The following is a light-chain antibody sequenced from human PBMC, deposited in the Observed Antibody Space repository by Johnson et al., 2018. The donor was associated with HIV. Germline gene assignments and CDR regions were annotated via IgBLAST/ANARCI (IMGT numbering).Light chain of an antibody. CDR3: GTWDSTLSAYA. CDR2: ENN. V-gene: IGLV1-51*02. J-gene: IGLJ1*01. CDR1: SSNIGNNY. Sequence: QSVLTQPPSVSVAPGQKVTISCSGSSSNIGNNYVSWYQQLPGTAPKLLIYENNKRPSGIPDRFSGSKSGTSATLGITGLQTGDEADYYCGTWDSTLSAYAFGTETKVTVL.